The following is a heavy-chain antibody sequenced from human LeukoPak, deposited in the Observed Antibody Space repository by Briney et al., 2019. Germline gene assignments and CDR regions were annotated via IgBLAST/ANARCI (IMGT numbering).Heavy chain of an antibody. CDR3: ARGQARLSWFDP. V-gene: IGHV4-38-2*02. J-gene: IGHJ5*02. D-gene: IGHD2-21*02. CDR1: GYSTSSGFY. CDR2: FYHSGST. Sequence: SETLSLTCSISGYSTSSGFYWGWIQQPPGKGLEWIGSFYHSGSTYYKPSLKSRVTISVDTSKNQFSLKLSSVTAADTAVYYCARGQARLSWFDPWGQGTLVTVSS.